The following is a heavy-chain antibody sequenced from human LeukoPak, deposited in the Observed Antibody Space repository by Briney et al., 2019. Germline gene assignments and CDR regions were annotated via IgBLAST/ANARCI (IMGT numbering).Heavy chain of an antibody. CDR3: AKDRGFSYASGSSELDY. Sequence: PGTSLRLSCVASGFTFSGYGMHWVRLAPGKGLEGVAVISYDGSHKYYADSVQGRFTISIDNPRNTVYLQINSLRDQDTAIYYFAKDRGFSYASGSSELDYWVQGTPVTVSS. V-gene: IGHV3-30*18. D-gene: IGHD3-10*01. CDR1: GFTFSGYG. J-gene: IGHJ4*02. CDR2: ISYDGSHK.